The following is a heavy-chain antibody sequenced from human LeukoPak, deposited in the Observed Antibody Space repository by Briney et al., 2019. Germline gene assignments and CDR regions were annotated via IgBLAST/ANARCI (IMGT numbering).Heavy chain of an antibody. V-gene: IGHV3-48*03. Sequence: GGSRRLSCAASGFTFSNYEMNWVRRAPGKGLKGVSFISDSVSVIFYANSGKARFTISRDNAKSSLYLEINSLRAEDTAIYYCASRVVGDSFDYWGQGTLVTVSS. D-gene: IGHD1-26*01. CDR2: ISDSVSVI. CDR1: GFTFSNYE. CDR3: ASRVVGDSFDY. J-gene: IGHJ4*02.